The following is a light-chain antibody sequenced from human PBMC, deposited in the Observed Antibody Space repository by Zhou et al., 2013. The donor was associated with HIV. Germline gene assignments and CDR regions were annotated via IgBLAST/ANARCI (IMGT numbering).Light chain of an antibody. J-gene: IGKJ1*01. V-gene: IGKV1-39*01. CDR1: QSINTY. CDR3: QQSYSSPRT. CDR2: AAS. Sequence: DIQMTQSPSSLSASVGDRVTITCRASQSINTYLNWYQQKPGKAPKVLMYAASNLQSGVPSRFSGSGSGTDFTLTITSLQAEDFATYYCQQSYSSPRTFGQGTKVEIK.